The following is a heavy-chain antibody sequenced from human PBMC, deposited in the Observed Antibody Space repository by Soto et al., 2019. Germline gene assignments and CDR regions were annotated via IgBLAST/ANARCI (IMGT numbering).Heavy chain of an antibody. Sequence: SETLSLTCTVSGGSISGGVHSWSWIRQPPGKGLEWIGHIFDSGSTYYNPSLKGRVAISVDTSKNQFSLNLSPVTAADTAMYYCARVNHCSSSSCYAYYYYYMDVWGKGTTVTVSS. CDR3: ARVNHCSSSSCYAYYYYYMDV. V-gene: IGHV4-31*03. CDR2: IFDSGST. D-gene: IGHD2-2*01. J-gene: IGHJ6*03. CDR1: GGSISGGVHS.